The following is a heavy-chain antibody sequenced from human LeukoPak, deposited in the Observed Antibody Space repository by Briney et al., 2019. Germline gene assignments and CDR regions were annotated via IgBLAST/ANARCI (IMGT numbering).Heavy chain of an antibody. CDR1: GFTFSSYA. D-gene: IGHD2-15*01. V-gene: IGHV3-30*04. J-gene: IGHJ4*02. Sequence: GGSLRLSCAASGFTFSSYAMHWVRQAPGKGLEWVAVISYDGSNKYYADSVKGRFTISRDNSKNTLYLRMNSLRAEDTAVYYCARDGLGYCSGGSCFEVHYFDYWGQGTLVTVSS. CDR3: ARDGLGYCSGGSCFEVHYFDY. CDR2: ISYDGSNK.